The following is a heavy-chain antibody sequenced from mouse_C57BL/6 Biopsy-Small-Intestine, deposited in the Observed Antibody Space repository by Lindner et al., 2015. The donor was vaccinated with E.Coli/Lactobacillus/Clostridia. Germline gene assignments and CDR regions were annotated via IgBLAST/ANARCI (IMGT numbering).Heavy chain of an antibody. CDR1: GYSFTDYN. CDR2: INPYYGNT. CDR3: TGSEDGSFYAMDY. Sequence: VQLQESGAELVKPGASVKISCKASGYSFTDYNMNWVKQSHGKSLEWIGNINPYYGNTSYNQKFRGKATLTVDKSSSTAYMQLNSLTSEDSAAYYCTGSEDGSFYAMDYWGQGTSVTVSS. D-gene: IGHD2-3*01. V-gene: IGHV1-39*01. J-gene: IGHJ4*01.